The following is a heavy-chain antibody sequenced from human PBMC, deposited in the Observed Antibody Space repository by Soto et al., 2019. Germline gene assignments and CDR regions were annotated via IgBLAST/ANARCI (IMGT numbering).Heavy chain of an antibody. V-gene: IGHV1-69*13. J-gene: IGHJ5*02. CDR1: GGTFSSYA. CDR3: ARDSPFDSSPHLNWFDP. D-gene: IGHD3-22*01. CDR2: IIPIFGTA. Sequence: GASVKVSCKASGGTFSSYAISWVRQAPGQGLEWMGGIIPIFGTANYAQKFQGRVTITADESTSTAYMELSSLRSEDTAVYYCARDSPFDSSPHLNWFDPWGQGTLVTVS.